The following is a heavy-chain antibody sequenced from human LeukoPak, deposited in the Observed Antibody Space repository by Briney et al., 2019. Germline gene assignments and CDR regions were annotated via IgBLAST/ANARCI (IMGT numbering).Heavy chain of an antibody. Sequence: GGSLRLSCAASGFTFSSYWMHWVRQAPGKGLVWVSRISTDGTYTEYADSVKGRFTISRDNAKDTLYQQVNSLRAEDTAVYYCAITVDCRATTDCYSYFHHWGQGTLVTVSS. D-gene: IGHD2-21*02. J-gene: IGHJ1*01. CDR3: AITVDCRATTDCYSYFHH. CDR1: GFTFSSYW. V-gene: IGHV3-74*03. CDR2: ISTDGTYT.